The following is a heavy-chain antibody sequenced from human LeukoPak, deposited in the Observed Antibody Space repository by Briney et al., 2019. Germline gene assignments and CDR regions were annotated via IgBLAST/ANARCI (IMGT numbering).Heavy chain of an antibody. V-gene: IGHV3-48*01. CDR3: LRGTIDY. J-gene: IGHJ4*02. Sequence: PGGSLRLSCVGSGFTFSNYNMNWVRQAPGKGLEWVSYISSSSSEIHYADSVKGRFTISRDNAKNSLYLQMNSLRAEDTALYYCLRGTIDYWGQGTLVTVSS. CDR2: ISSSSSEI. CDR1: GFTFSNYN.